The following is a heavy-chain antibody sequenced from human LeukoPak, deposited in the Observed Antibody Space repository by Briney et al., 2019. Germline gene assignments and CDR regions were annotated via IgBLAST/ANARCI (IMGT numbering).Heavy chain of an antibody. J-gene: IGHJ6*02. CDR1: GFTFSSYW. D-gene: IGHD2-2*01. CDR3: ARDQGCSSTSCYFAAYYGMDV. CDR2: IKQDGSEK. V-gene: IGHV3-7*04. Sequence: GGSLRLSCAASGFTFSSYWMSWVRQAPGKGLEWVANIKQDGSEKYYVDSVKGRFTISRDNAKNSLYLQMNSLRAEDTAVYYCARDQGCSSTSCYFAAYYGMDVWGQGTTVTVSS.